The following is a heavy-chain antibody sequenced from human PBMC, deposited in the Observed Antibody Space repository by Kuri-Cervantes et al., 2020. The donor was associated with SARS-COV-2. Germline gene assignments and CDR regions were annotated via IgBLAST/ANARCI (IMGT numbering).Heavy chain of an antibody. CDR1: GGSFSDYY. V-gene: IGHV4-34*01. CDR2: INHSGNT. D-gene: IGHD6-19*01. J-gene: IGHJ4*02. Sequence: GSLRLSCAVYGGSFSDYYWSWVRQPPGKGLEWTGEINHSGNTNYNPSLKSRVTISVDTSKNQFSLKLSSVTAADTAVYYCARGPPAFSGWTYYFDYWGQGTLVTVSS. CDR3: ARGPPAFSGWTYYFDY.